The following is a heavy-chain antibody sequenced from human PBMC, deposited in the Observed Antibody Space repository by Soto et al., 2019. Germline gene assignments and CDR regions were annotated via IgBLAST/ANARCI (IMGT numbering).Heavy chain of an antibody. V-gene: IGHV4-39*01. D-gene: IGHD4-4*01. J-gene: IGHJ4*02. CDR3: ARLMDYSNYYFDY. CDR1: GGSISSSSYY. CDR2: IYYSGST. Sequence: SETLSLTCTVSGGSISSSSYYWGWIRQSPGKGLEWIGSIYYSGSTYYNPSLKSRVTISVDTSKNQFSLKLSSVTAADTAVYYCARLMDYSNYYFDYWGQGTLVTVSS.